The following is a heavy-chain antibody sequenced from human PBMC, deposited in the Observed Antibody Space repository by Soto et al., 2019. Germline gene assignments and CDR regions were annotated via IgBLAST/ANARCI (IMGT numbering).Heavy chain of an antibody. J-gene: IGHJ4*02. D-gene: IGHD6-6*01. Sequence: EVQLVESGGGLVQPGGSLRLSCAASGFTFSSYWMHWVRQAPGKGLMWVSRINGDGSNTNYADSVKGRFTISRDIAKNTLYLQMNSLSVEDTALYYCAREVGGGSSSGRCLDYWGQGTLVTVSS. CDR3: AREVGGGSSSGRCLDY. V-gene: IGHV3-74*01. CDR1: GFTFSSYW. CDR2: INGDGSNT.